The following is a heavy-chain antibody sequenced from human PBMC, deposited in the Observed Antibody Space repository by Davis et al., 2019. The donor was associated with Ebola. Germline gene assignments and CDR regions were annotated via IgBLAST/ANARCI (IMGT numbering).Heavy chain of an antibody. J-gene: IGHJ4*02. CDR2: IYSGGNT. V-gene: IGHV3-53*01. CDR3: AREATYHISGYYYSPIAY. Sequence: PGGSLRLSCAASGFTFSSYAMSWVRQAPGKGLEWVSVIYSGGNTYYADSVKGRFTISRDNSKNTLYLQMSSLRVEDTAVYYCAREATYHISGYYYSPIAYWGQGTLVTVSS. D-gene: IGHD3-22*01. CDR1: GFTFSSYA.